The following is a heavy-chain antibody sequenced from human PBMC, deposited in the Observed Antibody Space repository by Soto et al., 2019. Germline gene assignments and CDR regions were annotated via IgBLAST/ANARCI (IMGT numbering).Heavy chain of an antibody. J-gene: IGHJ4*02. CDR1: GYTFTSYA. CDR3: ARDTGDGTFDF. CDR2: VNAGNGNT. V-gene: IGHV1-3*01. D-gene: IGHD7-27*01. Sequence: ASVKVSCKASGYTFTSYAMHWVRQAPGQRLEWMGWVNAGNGNTKYSQRLQDRVTISRDTSASTAYMELTSLRSEDTAVYYCARDTGDGTFDFWGQGTLVTVSS.